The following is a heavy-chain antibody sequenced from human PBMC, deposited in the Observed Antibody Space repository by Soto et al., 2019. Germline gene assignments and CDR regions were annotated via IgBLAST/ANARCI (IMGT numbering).Heavy chain of an antibody. V-gene: IGHV3-21*01. CDR3: ATLILTGYYYYGMDV. CDR1: GFTFSSYS. J-gene: IGHJ6*02. CDR2: ISSSSSYI. D-gene: IGHD3-9*01. Sequence: GGSLRLSCAASGFTFSSYSMNWVRQAPGKGLEWVSSISSSSSYIYYADSVKGRFTISRDNAKNSLHLQMNSLRAEDTAVYYCATLILTGYYYYGMDVWGQGTTVTVSS.